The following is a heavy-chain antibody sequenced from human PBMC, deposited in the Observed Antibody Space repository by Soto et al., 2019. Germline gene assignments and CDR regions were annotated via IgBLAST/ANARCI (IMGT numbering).Heavy chain of an antibody. CDR2: IYHSGST. CDR1: GGSISSSNW. V-gene: IGHV4-4*02. J-gene: IGHJ5*02. D-gene: IGHD3-10*01. Sequence: QVQLQESGPGLVKPSGTLSLTCAVSGGSISSSNWWSWVRQPPGKGLEWIGEIYHSGSTNYNPSLKGRVTISVDKSKNQFSLKLRSGTAADTAVYYCARDYMVRGVMRWFDPWGQGTLVTVSS. CDR3: ARDYMVRGVMRWFDP.